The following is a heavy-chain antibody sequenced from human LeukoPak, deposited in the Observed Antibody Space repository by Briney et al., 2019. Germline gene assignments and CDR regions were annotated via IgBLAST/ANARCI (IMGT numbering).Heavy chain of an antibody. J-gene: IGHJ3*02. CDR1: GGSISSYY. CDR3: ASGTTVTTDDAFDI. D-gene: IGHD4-11*01. CDR2: IYYSGST. Sequence: PSGTLSLTCTVSGGSISSYYWSWIRQPPGKGLEWIGYIYYSGSTNYNPSLKSRVTISVDTSKNQFSLKLSSVTAADTAVYYCASGTTVTTDDAFDIWGQGTMVTVSS. V-gene: IGHV4-59*01.